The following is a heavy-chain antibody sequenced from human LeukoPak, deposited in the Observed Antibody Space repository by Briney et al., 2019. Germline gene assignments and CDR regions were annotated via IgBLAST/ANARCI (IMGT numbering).Heavy chain of an antibody. Sequence: SETLSLTCTVSGGSISSYYWSWIRQPPGKGLEWIGYIYYSGSTNYSPSLKSRVTISVDTSKNQFSLKLSSVTAADTAVYYCARDGGDCIIDNCYPEGYFDVWGQGTLVTVSS. CDR2: IYYSGST. J-gene: IGHJ4*02. D-gene: IGHD2-21*01. V-gene: IGHV4-59*01. CDR3: ARDGGDCIIDNCYPEGYFDV. CDR1: GGSISSYY.